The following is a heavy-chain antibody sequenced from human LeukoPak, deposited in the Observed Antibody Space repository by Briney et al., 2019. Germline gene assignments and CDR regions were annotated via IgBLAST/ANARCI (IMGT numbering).Heavy chain of an antibody. CDR3: AKDRITYCSGGSCYPMASYYMDV. Sequence: QPGGSLRLSCAASGFTFDDYAMHWVRQAPGKGLEWVSLISGDGGSTYYADSVKGRFTISRDNSKNSLYLQMNSLRTEDTALYYCAKDRITYCSGGSCYPMASYYMDVWGKGTTVTVSS. CDR2: ISGDGGST. CDR1: GFTFDDYA. D-gene: IGHD2-15*01. J-gene: IGHJ6*03. V-gene: IGHV3-43*02.